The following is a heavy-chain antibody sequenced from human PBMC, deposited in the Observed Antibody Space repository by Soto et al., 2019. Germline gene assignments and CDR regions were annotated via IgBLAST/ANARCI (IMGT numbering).Heavy chain of an antibody. V-gene: IGHV4-30-2*01. Sequence: SETLSLTCAVSGGSISSGGYSWSWIRQPPGKGLEWIGYIYHSGSTYYNPSLKSRVTISVDRSKNQFSLKLSSVTAADTAVYYCAREELRGYSYGYDTWGQGTLVTVSS. CDR1: GGSISSGGYS. CDR3: AREELRGYSYGYDT. J-gene: IGHJ5*02. CDR2: IYHSGST. D-gene: IGHD5-18*01.